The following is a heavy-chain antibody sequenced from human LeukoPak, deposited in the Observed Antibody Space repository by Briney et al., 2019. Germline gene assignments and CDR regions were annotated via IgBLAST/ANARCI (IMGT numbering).Heavy chain of an antibody. Sequence: PSETLSLTCTVSGGSISSYYWGWIRQPPGKGLEWIGYIYYSGSTNYNPSLKSRVTISVDTSKNQFSLELSSVTAADTAVYYCARGQHYYDSSGYYPLTLYYWGQGTLVTVSS. J-gene: IGHJ4*02. CDR1: GGSISSYY. CDR2: IYYSGST. V-gene: IGHV4-59*01. CDR3: ARGQHYYDSSGYYPLTLYY. D-gene: IGHD3-22*01.